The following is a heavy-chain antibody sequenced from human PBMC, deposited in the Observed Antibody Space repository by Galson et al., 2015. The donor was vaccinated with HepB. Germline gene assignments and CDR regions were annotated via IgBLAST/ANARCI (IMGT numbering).Heavy chain of an antibody. D-gene: IGHD2/OR15-2a*01. CDR2: ISGDGTRM. J-gene: IGHJ6*03. CDR3: ARGSPTSFYHYYMDV. V-gene: IGHV3-74*01. Sequence: SLRLSCAVSGFSFSNYWMHWVRQVPGKGLVWVARISGDGTRMDHADSVKGRFTISRDNAKNTLYLHMNSLKVEDTAIYYCARGSPTSFYHYYMDVWGKGTTVTVSS. CDR1: GFSFSNYW.